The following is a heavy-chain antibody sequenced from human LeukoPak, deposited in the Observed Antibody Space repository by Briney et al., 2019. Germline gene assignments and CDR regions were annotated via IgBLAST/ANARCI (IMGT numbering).Heavy chain of an antibody. CDR3: ARVRQGAARYDFWSGYYGPFDY. CDR1: GYTFTSYD. J-gene: IGHJ4*02. Sequence: GASVKVSCKASGYTFTSYDINWVRQATGQGLEWMGWMNPNSGNTGYAQKFQGRVTITRNTSISTAYMELSSLRSEDTAVYYCARVRQGAARYDFWSGYYGPFDYWGQGTLVTVSS. V-gene: IGHV1-8*01. CDR2: MNPNSGNT. D-gene: IGHD3-3*01.